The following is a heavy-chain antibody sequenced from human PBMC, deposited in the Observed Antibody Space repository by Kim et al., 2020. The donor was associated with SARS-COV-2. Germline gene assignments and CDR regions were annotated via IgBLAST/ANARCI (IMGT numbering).Heavy chain of an antibody. CDR1: GGSISSGDYY. V-gene: IGHV4-30-4*01. J-gene: IGHJ4*02. D-gene: IGHD3-3*01. Sequence: SETLSLTCTVSGGSISSGDYYWSWIRQPPGKGLEWIGYIYYSGSTYYNPSLKSRVTISVDTSKNQFSLKLSSVTAADTAVYYCARVGSDFWSGYRTVDYWGQGTLVTVSS. CDR2: IYYSGST. CDR3: ARVGSDFWSGYRTVDY.